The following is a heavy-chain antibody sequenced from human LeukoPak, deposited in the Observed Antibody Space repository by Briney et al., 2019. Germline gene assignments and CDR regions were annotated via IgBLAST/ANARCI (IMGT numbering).Heavy chain of an antibody. Sequence: PGGSLRLSCSASGFTFSNYTMHWVRQAPGKGLEFVSGSSSSGGNTYDADSVRGRFTISRDNSNATLYLQMSSLRTEDTALYYCVKDSAPYSNGWGFDYWGQGTLVTVSS. V-gene: IGHV3-64D*09. CDR1: GFTFSNYT. CDR3: VKDSAPYSNGWGFDY. D-gene: IGHD6-19*01. J-gene: IGHJ4*02. CDR2: SSSSGGNT.